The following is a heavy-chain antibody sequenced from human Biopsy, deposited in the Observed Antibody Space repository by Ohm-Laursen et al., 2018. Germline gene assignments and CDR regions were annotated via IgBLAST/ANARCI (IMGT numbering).Heavy chain of an antibody. J-gene: IGHJ6*02. Sequence: SDTLSLTCTVSGDSVTKYYWSWIRQPPGKGLEWIGHIYYTVRTNYTPPLQSRVSISVDTSRNQVPLTLSSVTAADTAVYYCARDSGILNYGNFKYYHYYGMDVWGQGTKVTVSS. V-gene: IGHV4-59*02. D-gene: IGHD4-11*01. CDR2: IYYTVRT. CDR1: GDSVTKYY. CDR3: ARDSGILNYGNFKYYHYYGMDV.